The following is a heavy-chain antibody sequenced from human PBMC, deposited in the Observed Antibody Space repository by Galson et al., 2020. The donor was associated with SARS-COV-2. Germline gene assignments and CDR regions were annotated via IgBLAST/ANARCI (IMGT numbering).Heavy chain of an antibody. V-gene: IGHV3-30*02. CDR3: AKDWSYYYDNTFYYYGFDY. D-gene: IGHD3-22*01. CDR2: ISDEGTNR. Sequence: GESLKISCAASGFTFRAYAMHWVRLSPGKGMQWVAYISDEGTNRHYEDSVKGRFTISRDNTKNTLYLQMNSLRPEDTAVYYCAKDWSYYYDNTFYYYGFDYWGQGTPVTVSS. J-gene: IGHJ4*02. CDR1: GFTFRAYA.